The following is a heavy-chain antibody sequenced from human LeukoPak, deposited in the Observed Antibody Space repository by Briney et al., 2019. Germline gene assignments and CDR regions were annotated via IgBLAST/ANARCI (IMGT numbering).Heavy chain of an antibody. D-gene: IGHD4-17*01. V-gene: IGHV3-33*01. Sequence: GGSLRLSCAASEFTFSSYGMHWVRRAPGKGLEWVAVIWYDGSNKYYADSVKGRFTISRDNSKNTLYLQMNSLRAEDTAVYYCAREVTNDAFDIWGQGTMVTVSS. CDR1: EFTFSSYG. J-gene: IGHJ3*02. CDR3: AREVTNDAFDI. CDR2: IWYDGSNK.